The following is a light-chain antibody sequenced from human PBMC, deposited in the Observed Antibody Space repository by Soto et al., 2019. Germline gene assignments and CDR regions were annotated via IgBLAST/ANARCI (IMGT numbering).Light chain of an antibody. CDR2: DVS. V-gene: IGLV2-14*01. Sequence: QSVLTQPASVSGSPGQSITISCTGTSSEDGGYNYVSWYQQHPGKDPKLMIYDVSNRPSGVSNSFSGSKSGNTASLTISCLQSEDEADYYCSSYTSSSTRVFGGGTKVTVL. CDR3: SSYTSSSTRV. CDR1: SSEDGGYNY. J-gene: IGLJ2*01.